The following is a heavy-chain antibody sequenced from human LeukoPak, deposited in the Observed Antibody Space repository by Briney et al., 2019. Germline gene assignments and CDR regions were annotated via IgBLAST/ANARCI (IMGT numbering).Heavy chain of an antibody. D-gene: IGHD3-22*01. J-gene: IGHJ4*02. CDR1: EYSFTDCY. CDR2: INPNSGGT. Sequence: ASVKVSCKASEYSFTDCYIHWVRQAPGQGREWMGWINPNSGGTNSAQKFQVRITLTRDTSISTAYMELSRLGSDDTAVYYCAAGPVSDYFEVWGQGTLVTVSS. CDR3: AAGPVSDYFEV. V-gene: IGHV1-2*02.